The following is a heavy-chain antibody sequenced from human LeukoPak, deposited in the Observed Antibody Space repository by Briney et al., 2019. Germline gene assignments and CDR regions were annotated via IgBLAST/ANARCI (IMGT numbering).Heavy chain of an antibody. D-gene: IGHD3-22*01. CDR2: IYWNDDK. CDR3: AHSTYYYDSSGQGGVDY. J-gene: IGHJ4*02. V-gene: IGHV2-5*01. Sequence: SGPTLVKPTQTLTLTCTFSGFSLSTSGVGVGWFRQPPGKALEWLALIYWNDDKRYSPSLKSRLTITKDTSKNQVVLTMTNMDPVDTATYYCAHSTYYYDSSGQGGVDYWGQGTLVTVSS. CDR1: GFSLSTSGVG.